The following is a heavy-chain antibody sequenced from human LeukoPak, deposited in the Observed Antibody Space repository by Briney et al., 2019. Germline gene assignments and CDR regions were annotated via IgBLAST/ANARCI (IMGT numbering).Heavy chain of an antibody. D-gene: IGHD2-21*02. CDR3: ARASGDYLRY. CDR2: VSYDGAKL. CDR1: GFTFRHYA. J-gene: IGHJ4*02. V-gene: IGHV3-30*09. Sequence: GGSLRLSCATSGFTFRHYAMHWLRQAPGKGLEWVAVVSYDGAKLYYADPVKGRFAISRDNANSTLYLQMNNLTRDHTAHYYCARASGDYLRYWGQGTLVTVSS.